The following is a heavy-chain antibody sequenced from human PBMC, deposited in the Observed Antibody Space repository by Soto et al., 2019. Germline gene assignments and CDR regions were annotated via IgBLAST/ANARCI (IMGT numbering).Heavy chain of an antibody. J-gene: IGHJ4*02. CDR2: ISGSGSNP. D-gene: IGHD4-17*01. Sequence: EVQVLESGGGLVQPGGSLRLSCAASGLTFSSYAMSWVRQAPGQGLEWVSAISGSGSNPYYADSVKGRFTISRDNYKNTLYLQMNSLRADDTALYDCAKTASMTIRDGFDHWGQGTLFTVSS. CDR1: GLTFSSYA. V-gene: IGHV3-23*01. CDR3: AKTASMTIRDGFDH.